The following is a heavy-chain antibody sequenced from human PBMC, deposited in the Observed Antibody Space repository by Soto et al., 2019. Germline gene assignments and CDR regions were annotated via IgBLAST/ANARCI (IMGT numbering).Heavy chain of an antibody. CDR3: ARREKWHDFEY. J-gene: IGHJ4*02. D-gene: IGHD5-12*01. CDR2: IYPGDSDT. Sequence: PGESLKIACKGSVYDFSSYWIAWVRQMPGKGLEWMGMIYPGDSDTKYSPSFQGLVTISADRSTSTAYLHWGSLTASDTARYFCARREKWHDFEYWGQGSLVTVSS. V-gene: IGHV5-51*01. CDR1: VYDFSSYW.